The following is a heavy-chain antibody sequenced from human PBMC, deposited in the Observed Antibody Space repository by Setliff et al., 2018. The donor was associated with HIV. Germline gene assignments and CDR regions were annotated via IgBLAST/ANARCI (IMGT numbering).Heavy chain of an antibody. Sequence: SETLSLSCAASGFRFTRYWMSWIRQPPGKGLEWIGSIYYSGSTYCNPSLKSRVTISVDTSKNQFSLKLSSVTAADTAVYFCARVPLYSSSPNGWGQGTLVTVSS. CDR1: GFRFTRYW. J-gene: IGHJ4*02. D-gene: IGHD6-6*01. CDR3: ARVPLYSSSPNG. CDR2: IYYSGST. V-gene: IGHV4-39*01.